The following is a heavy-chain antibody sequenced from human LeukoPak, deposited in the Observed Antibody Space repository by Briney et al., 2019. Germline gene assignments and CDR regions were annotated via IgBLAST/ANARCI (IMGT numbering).Heavy chain of an antibody. CDR2: ISYSGST. Sequence: SETLSLICTVSAGSISSSTYYWGWIRQPPGKGLQYIGSISYSGSTYSNPSLKSRVTISVDTSKNQFSLRLNSVTAADTAVYYCAGAYGPNTNYFDYWGQGTLVTVSS. CDR3: AGAYGPNTNYFDY. D-gene: IGHD3-10*01. CDR1: AGSISSSTYY. J-gene: IGHJ4*02. V-gene: IGHV4-39*02.